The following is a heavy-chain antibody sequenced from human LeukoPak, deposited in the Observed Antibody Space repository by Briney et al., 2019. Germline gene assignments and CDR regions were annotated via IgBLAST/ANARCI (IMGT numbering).Heavy chain of an antibody. CDR3: ARDTNYYYYYMDV. CDR1: GGSISSGSYY. CDR2: IYYSGST. D-gene: IGHD3-3*01. V-gene: IGHV4-39*07. Sequence: SETLSLTCTVSGGSISSGSYYWGWIRQPPGKGLEWIGSIYYSGSTYYNPSLKSRVTISVDTSKNQFSLKLSSVTAADTAVYYCARDTNYYYYYMDVWGKGTTVTVSS. J-gene: IGHJ6*03.